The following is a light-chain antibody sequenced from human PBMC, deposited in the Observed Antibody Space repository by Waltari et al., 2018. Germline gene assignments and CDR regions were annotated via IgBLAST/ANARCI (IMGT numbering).Light chain of an antibody. V-gene: IGKV4-1*01. J-gene: IGKJ5*01. CDR3: HQYYIPPLT. CDR2: WAS. Sequence: DIVMTQSPDSLAVSLGERATINCKSSQSVLSTSNRETYIAWYQQKPGQTPRLLINWASTRASGVTDRFSGSGSGTDFTLTVSSLQAEDVAVYYCHQYYIPPLTFGQGTRLEIK. CDR1: QSVLSTSNRETY.